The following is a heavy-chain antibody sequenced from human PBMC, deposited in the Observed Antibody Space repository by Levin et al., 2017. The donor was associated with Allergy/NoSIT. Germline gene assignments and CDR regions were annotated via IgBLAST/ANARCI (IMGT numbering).Heavy chain of an antibody. D-gene: IGHD2-21*02. Sequence: GGSLRLSCAASGFTFSSYHMTWVRQAPGKALEWVSAIHVNAGETFYADSVRGRFTISRDNSKNTLFLQMNMLRAEDTAVYYCARDRRRGDSAVPGEDYWGQGTLVTVSS. CDR1: GFTFSSYH. CDR2: IHVNAGET. V-gene: IGHV3-23*01. J-gene: IGHJ4*02. CDR3: ARDRRRGDSAVPGEDY.